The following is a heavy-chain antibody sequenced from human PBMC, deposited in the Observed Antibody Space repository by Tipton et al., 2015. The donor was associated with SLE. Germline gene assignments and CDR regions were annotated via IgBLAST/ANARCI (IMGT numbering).Heavy chain of an antibody. CDR1: GGSVSSFC. J-gene: IGHJ5*02. Sequence: LRLSCSVSGGSVSSFCWNWIRQSPGKGLEWIGCVCNSGSANYDPSLKSRGTISVDTSKNQFFLKLSSVTAADTAVYYCARSYCTGGICYTLNWFDPWGQGTLVTVSS. V-gene: IGHV4-59*08. CDR2: VCNSGSA. CDR3: ARSYCTGGICYTLNWFDP. D-gene: IGHD2-8*02.